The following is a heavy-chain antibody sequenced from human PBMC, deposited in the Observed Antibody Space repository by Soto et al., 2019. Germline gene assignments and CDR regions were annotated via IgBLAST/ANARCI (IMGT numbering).Heavy chain of an antibody. D-gene: IGHD6-6*01. J-gene: IGHJ6*02. CDR3: ACGSSSARGRDYYYYYGMDV. CDR2: ISANNGNT. Sequence: ASVKVSCKASGNTFTTLGISWVRQAPGQGLEWMGWISANNGNTNYAQKVQGRVTMTTDTSTSTVYMELTTLTSDDTAIYYCACGSSSARGRDYYYYYGMDVWGQGTTVTVSS. V-gene: IGHV1-18*01. CDR1: GNTFTTLG.